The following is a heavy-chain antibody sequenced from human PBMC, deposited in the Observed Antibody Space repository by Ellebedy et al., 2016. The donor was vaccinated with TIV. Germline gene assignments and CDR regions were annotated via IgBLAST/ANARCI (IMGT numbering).Heavy chain of an antibody. CDR3: ARLGYRSSWFDY. D-gene: IGHD6-13*01. Sequence: GESLKISCAASGFTFSSYAMSWVRQAPGKGLEWVSAISGSGGSTYYADSVKGRFTISRDNSKNTLSLQMNSLRADDTAVYYCARLGYRSSWFDYWGQGALVTVSS. CDR1: GFTFSSYA. J-gene: IGHJ4*02. V-gene: IGHV3-23*01. CDR2: ISGSGGST.